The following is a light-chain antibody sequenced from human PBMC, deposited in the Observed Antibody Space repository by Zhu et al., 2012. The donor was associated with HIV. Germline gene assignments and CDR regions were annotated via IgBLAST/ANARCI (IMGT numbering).Light chain of an antibody. CDR1: DFVNSK. V-gene: IGKV3-15*01. CDR2: GAS. CDR3: QQYNTWPYT. Sequence: EVVMTQSPTTLSVSPGERATLSCRAGDFVNSKLAWYQHKRGQAPRLLLYGASTRATGIPARSTGSGSGTEFTLTITSMQSEDFATYYCQQYNTWPYTFGQGTKLEIK. J-gene: IGKJ2*01.